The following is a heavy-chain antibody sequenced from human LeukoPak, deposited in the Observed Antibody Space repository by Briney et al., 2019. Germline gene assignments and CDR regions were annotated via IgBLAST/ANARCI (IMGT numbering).Heavy chain of an antibody. Sequence: SETLSLTCTVSGGSISSYYWSWIRQPAGKGLEWIGRIYTSGGTNYNPSLKSRVTMSVDTSKNQFSLKLSSVTAADTAVYYCASRALVAGSDYWGQGTLVTVSS. CDR3: ASRALVAGSDY. CDR1: GGSISSYY. D-gene: IGHD6-19*01. V-gene: IGHV4-4*07. CDR2: IYTSGGT. J-gene: IGHJ4*02.